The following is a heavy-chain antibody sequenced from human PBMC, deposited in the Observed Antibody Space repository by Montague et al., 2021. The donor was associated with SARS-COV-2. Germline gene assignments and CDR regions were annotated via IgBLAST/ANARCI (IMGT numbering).Heavy chain of an antibody. D-gene: IGHD6-19*01. CDR2: INHSGST. Sequence: SETLSLTCAVYGGSFSGYYWSWIRQPPGKGLEWIGKINHSGSTNSNPSLTIRVTISVDTSKNQFSLKLSSVTAADTAVYYCARGSRQWLVRPPHYYYFDYWGQGTLVTVSS. CDR3: ARGSRQWLVRPPHYYYFDY. CDR1: GGSFSGYY. V-gene: IGHV4-34*01. J-gene: IGHJ4*02.